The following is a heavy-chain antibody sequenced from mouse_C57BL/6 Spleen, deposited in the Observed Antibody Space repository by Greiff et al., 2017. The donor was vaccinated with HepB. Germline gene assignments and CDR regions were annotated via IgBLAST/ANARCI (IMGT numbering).Heavy chain of an antibody. CDR2: IYPGDGDT. V-gene: IGHV1-82*01. D-gene: IGHD2-4*01. CDR3: ASIYYDYDRYWYFDV. CDR1: GYAFSSSW. J-gene: IGHJ1*03. Sequence: QVQLQQSGPELVKPGASVKISCKASGYAFSSSWMNWVKQRPGKGLEWIGRIYPGDGDTNYNGKFKGKATLTADKSSSTAYMQLSSLTSEDSAVYFCASIYYDYDRYWYFDVWGTGTTVTVSS.